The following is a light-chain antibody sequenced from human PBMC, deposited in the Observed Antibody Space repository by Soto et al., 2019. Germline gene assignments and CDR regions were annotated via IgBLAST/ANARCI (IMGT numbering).Light chain of an antibody. CDR3: QQYNNWPSYMYT. V-gene: IGKV3-15*01. CDR2: GAS. J-gene: IGKJ2*01. Sequence: EIVMTQSPATLSVSPGERATLSCRASQSVSSNLAWYQQKPGQAPRLLIYGASTRATGIPARFSGSGSGTEFPLTISSLQSEDFAVYYCQQYNNWPSYMYTFGQGTKLEIK. CDR1: QSVSSN.